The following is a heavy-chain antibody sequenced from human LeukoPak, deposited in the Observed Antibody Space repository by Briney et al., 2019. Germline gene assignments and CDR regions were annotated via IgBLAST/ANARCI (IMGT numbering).Heavy chain of an antibody. Sequence: PGGSLRLSCAASGFTFSSYAMSWVRQAPGKGLEWVSGIPSSGPVTYYADSVKGRFTISRDNSKNTLYLQMNSLRAEDTAVYYCAKGRSVLLWFGESYYFDYWGQGTLVTVSS. CDR1: GFTFSSYA. V-gene: IGHV3-23*01. D-gene: IGHD3-10*01. J-gene: IGHJ4*02. CDR2: IPSSGPVT. CDR3: AKGRSVLLWFGESYYFDY.